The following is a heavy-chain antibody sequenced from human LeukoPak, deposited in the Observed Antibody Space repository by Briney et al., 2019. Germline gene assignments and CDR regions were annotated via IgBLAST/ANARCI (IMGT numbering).Heavy chain of an antibody. D-gene: IGHD5-18*01. CDR1: GFTVSSNY. CDR2: IYSGGST. Sequence: GGSLRLSCAASGFTVSSNYMSWVRQAPGKWLEWVSVIYSGGSTYYADSVKGRFTISRDNSKNTLYLQMNSLRAEDTAVYYCARDGYSYGYGDYWGQGTLVTVSS. V-gene: IGHV3-53*01. J-gene: IGHJ4*02. CDR3: ARDGYSYGYGDY.